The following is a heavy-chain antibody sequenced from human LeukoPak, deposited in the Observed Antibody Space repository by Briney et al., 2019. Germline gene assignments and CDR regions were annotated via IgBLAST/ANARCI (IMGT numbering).Heavy chain of an antibody. D-gene: IGHD1-14*01. V-gene: IGHV4-59*01. J-gene: IGHJ5*02. CDR3: ARETATGWFDH. CDR2: IYYSGST. CDR1: GGSISGYY. Sequence: SETLSLTCTVSGGSISGYYLSWIRQPPGKGLEWMGYIYYSGSTNYNPALKSGGTISVDTSKNQLSLKLSSVTAADKAVSYCARETATGWFDHWGQGTLVTVSS.